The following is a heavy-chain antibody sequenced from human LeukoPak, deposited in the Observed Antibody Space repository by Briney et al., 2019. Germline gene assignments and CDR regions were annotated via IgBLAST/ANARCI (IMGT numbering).Heavy chain of an antibody. D-gene: IGHD5-12*01. CDR2: IKEDGGVE. J-gene: IGHJ4*02. CDR1: GFTFSSHW. Sequence: GGSLRLSCTASGFTFSSHWMTWVRQPPGKGLEWVANIKEDGGVEYYVDSVKGRFTISRDNSKNTLYLQMNSLRAEDTAIYYCAKDQNMVATAPFDCWGQGTLVTVSS. V-gene: IGHV3-7*03. CDR3: AKDQNMVATAPFDC.